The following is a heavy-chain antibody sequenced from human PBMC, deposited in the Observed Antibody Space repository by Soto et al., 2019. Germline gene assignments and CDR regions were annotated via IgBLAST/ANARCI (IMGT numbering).Heavy chain of an antibody. J-gene: IGHJ4*02. V-gene: IGHV1-8*01. Sequence: ASVTVSCKASGYTFTSYDINWVRQAPRQGFEWMGWMNPNSGNTGYAQKFQGRVTMTRDTSITTAYMELSSLRSEDTAVYYCATMGTPATGLYYFDYWGQGTLVTVSS. CDR2: MNPNSGNT. D-gene: IGHD1-7*01. CDR3: ATMGTPATGLYYFDY. CDR1: GYTFTSYD.